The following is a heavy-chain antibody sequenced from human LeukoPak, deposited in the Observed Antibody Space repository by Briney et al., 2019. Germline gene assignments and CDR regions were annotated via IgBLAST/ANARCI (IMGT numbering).Heavy chain of an antibody. D-gene: IGHD3-10*01. CDR1: GLTFSSYS. CDR3: ARVPHAMVRGVIITEFYFDY. J-gene: IGHJ4*02. CDR2: ISSSSNYI. Sequence: GGSLRLSCAASGLTFSSYSMNWVRQAAGKGLEWVSSISSSSNYIYYADSVKGRFTISRDNAKNSLYLQMNSLRAEDTAVYYCARVPHAMVRGVIITEFYFDYWGQGTLVTFSS. V-gene: IGHV3-21*01.